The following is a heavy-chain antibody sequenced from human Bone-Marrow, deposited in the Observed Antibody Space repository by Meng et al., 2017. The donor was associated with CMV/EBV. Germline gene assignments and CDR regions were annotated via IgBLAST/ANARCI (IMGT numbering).Heavy chain of an antibody. CDR2: INGHSGDT. CDR1: GYSFTDYY. V-gene: IGHV1-2*02. Sequence: ASVKGSCKASGYSFTDYYMHWVRQAPGQGLEWLGWINGHSGDTYYAQKFQGRFSLTRDTSISTAYMELTRLTSDDTAFYYCARRGGYEYSLFDLWGQGTQVPVSS. CDR3: ARRGGYEYSLFDL. J-gene: IGHJ5*02. D-gene: IGHD5-12*01.